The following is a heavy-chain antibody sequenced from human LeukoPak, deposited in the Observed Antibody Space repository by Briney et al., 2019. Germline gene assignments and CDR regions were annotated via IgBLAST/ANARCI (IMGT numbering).Heavy chain of an antibody. V-gene: IGHV3-23*01. CDR3: AKHEYCSGGSCYLDY. Sequence: GGSLRLSCVASGFTFSSYGMSWVRQAPGKGLEWVSTISGSGANIYYADSVKGRFTVYREKSKNTLYLQVNSLRLEDTAVYYCAKHEYCSGGSCYLDYWGQGTLVTVSS. J-gene: IGHJ4*02. CDR2: ISGSGANI. D-gene: IGHD2-15*01. CDR1: GFTFSSYG.